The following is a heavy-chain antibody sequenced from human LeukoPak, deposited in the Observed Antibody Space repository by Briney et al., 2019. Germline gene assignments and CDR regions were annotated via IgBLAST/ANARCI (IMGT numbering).Heavy chain of an antibody. V-gene: IGHV3-7*01. D-gene: IGHD2-2*01. J-gene: IGHJ4*02. CDR2: IKQDGSEK. CDR1: GFTFSSYW. Sequence: PGGSLRLSCAVSGFTFSSYWMSWVRQAPGKGLEWVANIKQDGSEKYYVDSVKGRFTISRDNAKNSLYLQMNSLRAEDTAVYYCARVGGVVPAMPLCFFDYWGQGTLVTVSS. CDR3: ARVGGVVPAMPLCFFDY.